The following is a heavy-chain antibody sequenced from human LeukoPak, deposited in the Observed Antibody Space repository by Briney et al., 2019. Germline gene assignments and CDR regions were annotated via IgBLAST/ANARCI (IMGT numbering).Heavy chain of an antibody. J-gene: IGHJ4*02. V-gene: IGHV4-59*01. D-gene: IGHD5-18*01. CDR3: AAVDTAMDDFDY. Sequence: KPSETLSLTCTVSGGSISSYYWSWIRQPPGKGLEWIGYIYYSGSTNYNPSLKSRVTISVDTSKNQFSLKLSSVTAADTAVYYCAAVDTAMDDFDYWGQGTLVTVSS. CDR1: GGSISSYY. CDR2: IYYSGST.